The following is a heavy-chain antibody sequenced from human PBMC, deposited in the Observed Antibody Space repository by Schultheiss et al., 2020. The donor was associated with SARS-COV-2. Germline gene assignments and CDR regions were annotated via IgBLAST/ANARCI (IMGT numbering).Heavy chain of an antibody. V-gene: IGHV3-23*01. CDR2: ISGSGGST. CDR1: GFTFSSYA. J-gene: IGHJ4*02. Sequence: GGSLRLSCAASGFTFSSYAMHWVRQAPGKGLEWVSAISGSGGSTYYADSVKGRFTISRDNAKNSLYLQMNSLRAEDTAMYYCARVRYSGYAPLFDYWGQGTLVTVSS. D-gene: IGHD5-12*01. CDR3: ARVRYSGYAPLFDY.